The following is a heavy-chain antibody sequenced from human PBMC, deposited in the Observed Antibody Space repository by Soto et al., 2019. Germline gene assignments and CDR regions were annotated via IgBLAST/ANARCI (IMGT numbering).Heavy chain of an antibody. J-gene: IGHJ6*02. V-gene: IGHV3-30-3*01. CDR2: ISYDGSNK. Sequence: GGSLRLSCAASGFTFSSYAMHWVRQAPGKGLGWVAVISYDGSNKYYADSVKGRFTISRDNSKSTLYLQMNSLRAEDTAVYYCASRVTILGMDVWGQGTTVTVSS. CDR1: GFTFSSYA. D-gene: IGHD3-10*01. CDR3: ASRVTILGMDV.